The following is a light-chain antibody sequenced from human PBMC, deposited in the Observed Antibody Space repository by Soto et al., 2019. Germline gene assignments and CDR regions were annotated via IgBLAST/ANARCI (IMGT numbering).Light chain of an antibody. CDR2: DDS. Sequence: QSALTQPASVSGSPGQSITISCTGTSSDVGSYNLVSWYQQNPGKAPKFMIYDDSKRPSGISNRFSGSKSGNTASLTISGLQGGDEADYYCCSYAGSRSWVFGGGPKLPAL. V-gene: IGLV2-23*01. J-gene: IGLJ3*02. CDR1: SSDVGSYNL. CDR3: CSYAGSRSWV.